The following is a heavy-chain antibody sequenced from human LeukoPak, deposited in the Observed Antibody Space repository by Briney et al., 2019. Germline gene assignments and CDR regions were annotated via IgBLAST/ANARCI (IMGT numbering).Heavy chain of an antibody. CDR3: AREKFLEWYAVAGTFGYFDY. D-gene: IGHD6-19*01. Sequence: GGSLRLSCAASGFTVSSNYMSWVRQAPGKGLEWVSVIYSGGSTYYAGSVKGRFTISRDNSKNTLYLQMNSLRAEDTAVYYCAREKFLEWYAVAGTFGYFDYWGQGTLVTVSS. CDR2: IYSGGST. V-gene: IGHV3-53*01. J-gene: IGHJ4*02. CDR1: GFTVSSNY.